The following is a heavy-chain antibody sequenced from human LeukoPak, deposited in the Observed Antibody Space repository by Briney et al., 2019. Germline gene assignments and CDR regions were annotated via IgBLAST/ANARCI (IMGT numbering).Heavy chain of an antibody. Sequence: SETLSLTCAVYGGSFSGYYWSWIRQPPGKGLEWIGEINHSGSTNYNPSLKSRVTISVDTSKNQFSLKLSSVTAADTAVYYCARGDVGATLAKGYYYYMDVWGKGTTVTVSS. D-gene: IGHD1-26*01. V-gene: IGHV4-34*01. CDR2: INHSGST. CDR3: ARGDVGATLAKGYYYYMDV. CDR1: GGSFSGYY. J-gene: IGHJ6*03.